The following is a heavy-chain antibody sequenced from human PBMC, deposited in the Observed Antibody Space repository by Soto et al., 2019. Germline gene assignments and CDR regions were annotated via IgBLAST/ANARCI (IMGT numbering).Heavy chain of an antibody. CDR1: GGSISSYY. J-gene: IGHJ4*02. CDR3: ARYIGGVIATLDY. D-gene: IGHD3-16*02. CDR2: IYYSGST. V-gene: IGHV4-59*01. Sequence: SETLSLTCTVSGGSISSYYWSWIRQPPGKGLEWIGYIYYSGSTNYNPSLKSRVTISVDTSKNQFSLKLSSVTAADTAVYYCARYIGGVIATLDYWGQGTLVTVSS.